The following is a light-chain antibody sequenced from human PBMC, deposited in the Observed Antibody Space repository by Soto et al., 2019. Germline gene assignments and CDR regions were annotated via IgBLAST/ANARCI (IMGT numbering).Light chain of an antibody. Sequence: DVQMTQSPSTLSASVGDRVTITCRASQSISSRLALYQQKPGKAPKLLNYDASSLESGAPSRFSSSGSGTEFTLTISSLQPDDFATYYYQQYNSYWTFGQGTKVDIK. CDR2: DAS. J-gene: IGKJ1*01. CDR3: QQYNSYWT. CDR1: QSISSR. V-gene: IGKV1-5*01.